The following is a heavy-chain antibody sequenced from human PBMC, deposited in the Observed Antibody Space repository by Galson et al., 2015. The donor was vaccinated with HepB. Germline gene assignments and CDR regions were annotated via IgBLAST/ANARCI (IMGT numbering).Heavy chain of an antibody. D-gene: IGHD3-3*01. CDR1: GYSLSTYW. CDR3: ARGGYDFWSGLADY. J-gene: IGHJ4*02. Sequence: SGAEVKKPGESLKISCKSSGYSLSTYWIGWVRQMPGKGLEWMGIMYPGDSDTRYSPSFQGQITISADKSISTAYLQWSSLKASDTAMYYCARGGYDFWSGLADYWGQGTLVTVSS. CDR2: MYPGDSDT. V-gene: IGHV5-51*01.